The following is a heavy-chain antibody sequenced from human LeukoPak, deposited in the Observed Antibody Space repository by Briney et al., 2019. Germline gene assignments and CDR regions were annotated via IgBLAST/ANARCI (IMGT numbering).Heavy chain of an antibody. D-gene: IGHD6-6*01. Sequence: PGGSLRLSCAASGFTFSGYGMHWVRQAPGKGLEWVAVISYDGSNKYYADSVKGRFTISRDNSKNTLYLQMNSLRAEDTAVYYCTRDVSSRYFDLWGRGTRVTVSS. J-gene: IGHJ2*01. CDR3: TRDVSSRYFDL. CDR1: GFTFSGYG. CDR2: ISYDGSNK. V-gene: IGHV3-30*03.